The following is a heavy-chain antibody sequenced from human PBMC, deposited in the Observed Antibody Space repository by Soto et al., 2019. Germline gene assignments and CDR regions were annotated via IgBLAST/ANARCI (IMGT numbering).Heavy chain of an antibody. CDR3: AGGTGRALAGKFDY. V-gene: IGHV4-59*01. J-gene: IGHJ4*02. CDR2: INYSGST. D-gene: IGHD6-19*01. Sequence: QVHLQESGPGLVKPSETLSLTCTVSGDSISSYYWSWIRQTPGKGLEWIGYINYSGSTNSNPSLKSRVTISVDTSKNQFSLKLSSVTAADTAVYYCAGGTGRALAGKFDYWGQGTLVTVSS. CDR1: GDSISSYY.